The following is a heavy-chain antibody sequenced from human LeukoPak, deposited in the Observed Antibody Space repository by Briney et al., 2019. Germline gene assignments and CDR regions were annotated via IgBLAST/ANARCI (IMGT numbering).Heavy chain of an antibody. Sequence: ASVKVSCKASGYTFTNYYIHWVRQAPGQGLEWMGWINPNNGDTNYAQKFQGRVTLTRDTSISTAYMELNGLTSDDTAVYYCANLLAVASSYYYYMDVWGRGTTVAVSS. CDR3: ANLLAVASSYYYYMDV. J-gene: IGHJ6*03. V-gene: IGHV1-2*02. D-gene: IGHD2-8*02. CDR1: GYTFTNYY. CDR2: INPNNGDT.